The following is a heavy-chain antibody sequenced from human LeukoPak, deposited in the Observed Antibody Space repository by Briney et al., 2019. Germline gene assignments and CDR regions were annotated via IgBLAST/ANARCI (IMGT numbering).Heavy chain of an antibody. J-gene: IGHJ5*02. CDR1: GGTFSSYA. CDR3: ARDGIAARASTNPCWFDP. Sequence: SVKVSCKASGGTFSSYAISWVRQARGQGLEWMGGIIPIFGTANYAQKFQGSITISTDETTRTDYMELSRLGSEDTAEYYGARDGIAARASTNPCWFDPWGQGTLVTVSS. D-gene: IGHD6-6*01. V-gene: IGHV1-69*05. CDR2: IIPIFGTA.